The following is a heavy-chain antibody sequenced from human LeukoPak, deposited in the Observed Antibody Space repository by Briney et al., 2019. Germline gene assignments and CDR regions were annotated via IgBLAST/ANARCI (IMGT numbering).Heavy chain of an antibody. V-gene: IGHV4-59*01. CDR2: IYYSGST. CDR3: AREDDYSNYNWFDP. Sequence: SETLSPTCTVSGGAISSYYWSWIRQPPGKGLEWIGYIYYSGSTNYNPSLKSRVTISVDTSKNQFSLKLSSVTAADTAVYYCAREDDYSNYNWFDPWGQGTLVTVSS. CDR1: GGAISSYY. J-gene: IGHJ5*02. D-gene: IGHD4-11*01.